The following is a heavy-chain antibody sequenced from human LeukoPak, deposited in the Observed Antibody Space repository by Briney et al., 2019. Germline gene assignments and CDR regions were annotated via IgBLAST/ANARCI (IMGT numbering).Heavy chain of an antibody. J-gene: IGHJ3*02. CDR1: GYSISSSNW. CDR3: ARQPTTVTTRDAFDI. D-gene: IGHD4-17*01. CDR2: IYYSGSI. V-gene: IGHV4-28*05. Sequence: SDTLSLTCAVSGYSISSSNWWGWIRQPPGKGLEWIGHIYYSGSIYYNPSLKSRVTMSVDTSKNQFSLKLSSVTAADTAMYYCARQPTTVTTRDAFDIWGQGTMVTVS.